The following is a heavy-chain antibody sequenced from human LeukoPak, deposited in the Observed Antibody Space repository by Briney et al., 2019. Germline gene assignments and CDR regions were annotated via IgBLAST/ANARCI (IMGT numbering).Heavy chain of an antibody. Sequence: GGSLRLSCAASGFTFSSYEMNWVRQAPGKGLEWVSYISSSGSTIYYADSVKGRFTISRDNAKDSLYLQMNSLRAEDTAVYYCARVGDYGVLYWGQGTLVTVSS. J-gene: IGHJ4*02. CDR1: GFTFSSYE. CDR3: ARVGDYGVLY. D-gene: IGHD4-17*01. CDR2: ISSSGSTI. V-gene: IGHV3-48*03.